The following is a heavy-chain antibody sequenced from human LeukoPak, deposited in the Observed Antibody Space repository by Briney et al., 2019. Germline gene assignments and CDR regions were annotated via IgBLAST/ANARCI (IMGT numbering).Heavy chain of an antibody. D-gene: IGHD2-2*01. V-gene: IGHV3-23*01. J-gene: IGHJ4*02. Sequence: GGSLRLSCVASGFSFTDHWMHWVRQVPGQGLMWVSAISGSGGSTYYADSVKGRFTISRDNSKNTLYLQMNSLRAEDTAVYYCAKSGLLVPTTISLDYWGQGTLVTVSS. CDR1: GFSFTDHW. CDR3: AKSGLLVPTTISLDY. CDR2: ISGSGGST.